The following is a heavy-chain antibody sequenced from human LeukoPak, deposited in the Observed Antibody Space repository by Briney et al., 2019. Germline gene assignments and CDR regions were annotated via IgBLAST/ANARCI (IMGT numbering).Heavy chain of an antibody. CDR1: GFTFSSYS. CDR3: ARDSLGTSSGWFDP. CDR2: IKLDGSEK. J-gene: IGHJ5*02. D-gene: IGHD6-19*01. Sequence: GGSLRLSCAASGFTFSSYSMNRVRQAPGKGLEWVANIKLDGSEKNYVDSVKGRFTISRDNTKNSLYLQMNSLRAEDTAVYYCARDSLGTSSGWFDPWGQGTLVTVSS. V-gene: IGHV3-7*01.